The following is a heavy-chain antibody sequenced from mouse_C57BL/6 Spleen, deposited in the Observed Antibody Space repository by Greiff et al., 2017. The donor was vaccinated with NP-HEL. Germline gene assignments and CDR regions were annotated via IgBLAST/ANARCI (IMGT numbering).Heavy chain of an antibody. D-gene: IGHD2-3*01. CDR3: VRQSDGYYDYYAMDY. Sequence: EVKLEESGGGLVQPKGSLKLSCAASGFSFNTYAMNWVRQAPGKGLEWVARIRSKSNNYATYYADSVKDRFTISRDDSESMLYLQMNNLKTEDTAMYYCVRQSDGYYDYYAMDYWGQGTSVTVSS. CDR1: GFSFNTYA. CDR2: IRSKSNNYAT. J-gene: IGHJ4*01. V-gene: IGHV10-1*01.